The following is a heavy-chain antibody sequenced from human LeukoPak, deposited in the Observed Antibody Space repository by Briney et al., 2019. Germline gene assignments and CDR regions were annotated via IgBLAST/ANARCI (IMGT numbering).Heavy chain of an antibody. D-gene: IGHD3-10*01. V-gene: IGHV3-7*01. Sequence: GGSLRLSCAASGFTFSSYWMSWVRQAPGKGLEWLANIKQDGSEKYYVDSVKGRFTISRDNAKNSLYLQMNSLRAEDTAVYYCARDSASLWFGELSGWFAPWGQGTLVTVSS. CDR1: GFTFSSYW. CDR3: ARDSASLWFGELSGWFAP. J-gene: IGHJ5*02. CDR2: IKQDGSEK.